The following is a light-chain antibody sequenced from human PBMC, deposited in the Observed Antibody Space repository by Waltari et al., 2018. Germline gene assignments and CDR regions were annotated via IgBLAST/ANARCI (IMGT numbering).Light chain of an antibody. J-gene: IGKJ2*01. Sequence: DIVMTQSPDSLTGSLGERVTINCKSSQSGLYRSNNKNYLAWYQQKPGQPPKLLICWASTRESGVPDRFSGRGSGTDFTLTISSLQTEDVAAYYCHQFYTTPYSFGQGTKLEIK. CDR1: QSGLYRSNNKNY. CDR2: WAS. CDR3: HQFYTTPYS. V-gene: IGKV4-1*01.